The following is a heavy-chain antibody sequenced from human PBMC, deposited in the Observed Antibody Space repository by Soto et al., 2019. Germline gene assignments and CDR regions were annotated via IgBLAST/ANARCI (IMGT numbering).Heavy chain of an antibody. Sequence: EVQLVESGGGMIQPGGSLRLSCAASGFSVSSTYMSWVRQAPGKGLEWVSVIYSGTTTSYADSVKGRFTISRDNPKNTLYLQRNSLRVEDTAVYYCARDLQGHFGMDAWGPGTTVTVSS. CDR3: ARDLQGHFGMDA. CDR2: IYSGTTT. J-gene: IGHJ6*02. CDR1: GFSVSSTY. V-gene: IGHV3-53*01.